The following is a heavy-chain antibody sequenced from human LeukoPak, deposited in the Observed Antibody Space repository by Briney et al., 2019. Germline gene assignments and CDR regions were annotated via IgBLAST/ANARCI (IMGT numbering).Heavy chain of an antibody. CDR2: ISGSGGST. D-gene: IGHD4-17*01. V-gene: IGHV3-23*01. Sequence: GGSLRLSCAASGFTFSSYGMHWVRQAPGKGLEWVSAISGSGGSTYYADSVKGRFTISRDNSKNTLYLQMNSLRAEDTAVYYCAKAYGDYVIYYFDYWGQGTLVTVSS. CDR1: GFTFSSYG. J-gene: IGHJ4*02. CDR3: AKAYGDYVIYYFDY.